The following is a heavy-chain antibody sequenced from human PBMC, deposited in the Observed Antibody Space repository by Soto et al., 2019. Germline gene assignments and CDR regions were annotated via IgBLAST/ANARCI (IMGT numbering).Heavy chain of an antibody. D-gene: IGHD5-18*01. V-gene: IGHV4-31*02. J-gene: IGHJ6*01. CDR2: IYYSGST. Sequence: CSWKRQHPGKGLEWIGYIYYSGSTYYSPSLKSRITMSIDPSKNHFSLNLNSVTAADTAVYHCAHQLGYSYGASDYWG. CDR3: AHQLGYSYGASDY.